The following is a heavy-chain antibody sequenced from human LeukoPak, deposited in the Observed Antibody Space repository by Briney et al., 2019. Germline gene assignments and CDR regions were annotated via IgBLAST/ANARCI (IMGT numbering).Heavy chain of an antibody. D-gene: IGHD1-26*01. J-gene: IGHJ4*02. V-gene: IGHV1-2*02. Sequence: ASVKVSCKASGYTFTGSYMHWVRQAPGQGLEWMGWINPNSGGTNYAQKFQGRVTMTRDTSISTAYMLLSRLRSDDTAVYYCATASPWELPRYYFDYWGQGTLVTVSS. CDR3: ATASPWELPRYYFDY. CDR1: GYTFTGSY. CDR2: INPNSGGT.